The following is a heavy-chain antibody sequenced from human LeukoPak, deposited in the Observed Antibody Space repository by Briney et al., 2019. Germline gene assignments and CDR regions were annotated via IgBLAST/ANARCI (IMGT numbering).Heavy chain of an antibody. CDR1: GFTFSTYS. J-gene: IGHJ4*02. Sequence: PGGSLRLSCTASGFTFSTYSLNWVRQAPGKGLEWLSFISSTISHISSADSLKGRITISRDNAKKSLYLQMSSLRAEDTAVYYCARGERGSSYGALDHRGQGAMVTVSS. CDR3: ARGERGSSYGALDH. D-gene: IGHD5-18*01. V-gene: IGHV3-21*01. CDR2: ISSTISHI.